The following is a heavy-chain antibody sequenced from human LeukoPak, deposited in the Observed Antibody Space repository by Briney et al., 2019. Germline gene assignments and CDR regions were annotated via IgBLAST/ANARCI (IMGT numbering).Heavy chain of an antibody. CDR3: VKSGYSTSSDVDY. Sequence: TGGSLRLSCAASGFTFSAYAMHWVRQAPGKGLEFLSSINSNGDSTYHADSVKGRFTISRDNSRSTLYLQMRSLRPEDTAVYYCVKSGYSTSSDVDYWGQGTLVTVSS. V-gene: IGHV3-64D*09. D-gene: IGHD6-6*01. J-gene: IGHJ4*02. CDR1: GFTFSAYA. CDR2: INSNGDST.